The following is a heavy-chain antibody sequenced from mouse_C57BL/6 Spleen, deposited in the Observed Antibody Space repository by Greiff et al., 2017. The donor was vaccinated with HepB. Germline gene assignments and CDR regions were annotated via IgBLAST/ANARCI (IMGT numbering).Heavy chain of an antibody. CDR2: IHPNSGST. J-gene: IGHJ2*01. CDR1: GYTFTSYW. Sequence: QVQLQQPGAELVKPGASVKLSCKASGYTFTSYWMHWVKQRPGQGLEWIGMIHPNSGSTNYNEKFKSKATLTVDKSSSTAYMQLSSLTSEDSAVYYCARSITTVVGLPYYFDYWGQGTTLTVSS. V-gene: IGHV1-64*01. CDR3: ARSITTVVGLPYYFDY. D-gene: IGHD1-1*01.